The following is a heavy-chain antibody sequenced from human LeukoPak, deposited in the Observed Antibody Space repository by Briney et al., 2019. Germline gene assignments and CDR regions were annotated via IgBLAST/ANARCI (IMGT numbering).Heavy chain of an antibody. J-gene: IGHJ4*02. CDR1: GFTFSSYW. CDR2: IKQDGSEK. D-gene: IGHD1-1*01. V-gene: IGHV3-7*03. CDR3: AKDSKLEPNDY. Sequence: GGSLRLSCAASGFTFSSYWMSWVRQAPGKGLEWVANIKQDGSEKYYVDSVKGRFTISRDNAKNSLYLQMNSLRAEDTAVYYCAKDSKLEPNDYWGQGTLVTVSS.